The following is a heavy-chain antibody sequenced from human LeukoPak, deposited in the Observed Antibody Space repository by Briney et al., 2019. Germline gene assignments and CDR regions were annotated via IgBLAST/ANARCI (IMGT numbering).Heavy chain of an antibody. CDR3: ATTSYGYTVTTEGFGY. D-gene: IGHD4-17*01. J-gene: IGHJ4*02. Sequence: ASVKVSCKASGGTFSSYAISWVRQAPGQGLEWMGGIIPIFGTANYAQKFQGRVTMTEDTSTDTAYMELSSLRSEDTAVYYCATTSYGYTVTTEGFGYWGQGTLVTVSS. CDR2: IIPIFGTA. V-gene: IGHV1-69*06. CDR1: GGTFSSYA.